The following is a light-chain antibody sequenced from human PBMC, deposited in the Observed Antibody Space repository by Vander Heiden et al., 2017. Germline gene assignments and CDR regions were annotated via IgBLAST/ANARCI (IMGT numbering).Light chain of an antibody. J-gene: IGKJ1*01. CDR3: QQDNSYLWT. CDR1: QSISSW. Sequence: SPSTLSASVGDRVTITCRASQSISSWLAWYQQKPGKAPKLLIYKASSLESGVPSRFSGSGSGTEFTLTISSLQHDDFATYYCQQDNSYLWTFGQGTKVEIK. V-gene: IGKV1-5*03. CDR2: KAS.